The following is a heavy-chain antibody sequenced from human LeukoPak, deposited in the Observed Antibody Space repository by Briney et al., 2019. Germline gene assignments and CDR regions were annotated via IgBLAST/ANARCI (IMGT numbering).Heavy chain of an antibody. CDR2: IIPIFGTA. Sequence: SVKVSCKASGYTFTSYGISWVRQAPGQGLEWMGGIIPIFGTANYAQKFQGRVTITADESTSTAYMELSSLRSEDTAVYYCARGVRSFYFDYWGQGTLVTVSS. CDR1: GYTFTSYG. CDR3: ARGVRSFYFDY. V-gene: IGHV1-69*13. J-gene: IGHJ4*02. D-gene: IGHD3-10*01.